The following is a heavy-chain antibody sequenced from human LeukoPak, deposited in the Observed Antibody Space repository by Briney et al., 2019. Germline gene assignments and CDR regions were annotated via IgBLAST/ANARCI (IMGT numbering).Heavy chain of an antibody. D-gene: IGHD3-22*01. J-gene: IGHJ2*01. Sequence: SEALSLTCTVSGGSIISYYWNWIRQPPGKGLEWIGYSYSNGITSYNPSLRSRGTISIATSKNQFSLRLRSVTAADTAIYYCARRAYYDTSGYYPASGYFDLWGRGTLVTVSS. V-gene: IGHV4-4*08. CDR2: SYSNGIT. CDR3: ARRAYYDTSGYYPASGYFDL. CDR1: GGSIISYY.